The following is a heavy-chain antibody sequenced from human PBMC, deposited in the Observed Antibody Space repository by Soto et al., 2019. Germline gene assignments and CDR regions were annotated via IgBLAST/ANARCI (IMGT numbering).Heavy chain of an antibody. V-gene: IGHV3-23*01. D-gene: IGHD5-18*01. CDR1: GFTFSSYA. CDR2: ISGSGGST. J-gene: IGHJ4*02. Sequence: SGGSLRLSCAASGFTFSSYAMSWVRQAPGKGLEWVSAISGSGGSTYYADSVKGRFTISRDNSKNTLYLQMNSLRAEDTAVYYCAKDRVGSGYSYGSFDYWGQGTLVTVSS. CDR3: AKDRVGSGYSYGSFDY.